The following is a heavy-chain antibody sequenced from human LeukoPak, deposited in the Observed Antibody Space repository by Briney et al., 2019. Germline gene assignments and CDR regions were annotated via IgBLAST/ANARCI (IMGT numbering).Heavy chain of an antibody. CDR3: AKDYSSSWLYYFDY. J-gene: IGHJ4*02. Sequence: GGSLRLSCAASGFTFSSYGMHWVRQAPGKGLEWVAFIRYDGSNKYYADSVKGRFTISRDNSKSTLYLHMNSLRAEDTAVYYCAKDYSSSWLYYFDYWGQGTLVTVSS. V-gene: IGHV3-30*02. CDR2: IRYDGSNK. CDR1: GFTFSSYG. D-gene: IGHD6-13*01.